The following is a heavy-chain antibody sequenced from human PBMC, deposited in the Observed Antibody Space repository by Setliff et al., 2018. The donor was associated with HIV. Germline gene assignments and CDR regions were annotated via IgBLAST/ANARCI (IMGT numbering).Heavy chain of an antibody. V-gene: IGHV3-21*01. CDR2: ISIGSGAAI. Sequence: GGSLRLSCAASGFTFRNYNFNWVRQAPGRGLEWVSSISIGSGAAIYYAESVQGRFTVSRDNSKNSLYLQMNSLRVEDTAVYYCAKDWGSRLSYSFYYMDVWGKGTTVTVSS. CDR1: GFTFRNYN. CDR3: AKDWGSRLSYSFYYMDV. D-gene: IGHD3-16*01. J-gene: IGHJ6*03.